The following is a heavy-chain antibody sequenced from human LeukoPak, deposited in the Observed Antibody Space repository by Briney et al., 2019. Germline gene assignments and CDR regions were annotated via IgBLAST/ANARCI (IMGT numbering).Heavy chain of an antibody. V-gene: IGHV1-2*02. CDR2: INPNSGGT. CDR3: ARVFRKRGSHPLYYFDY. J-gene: IGHJ4*02. D-gene: IGHD1-26*01. CDR1: GYTFTGYY. Sequence: ASVKVSCKASGYTFTGYYMHWVRQAPGQGLEWMGWINPNSGGTNYAQKFQGRVTMTRDTSISTAYTELSRLRSDDTAVYYCARVFRKRGSHPLYYFDYWGQGTLVTVSS.